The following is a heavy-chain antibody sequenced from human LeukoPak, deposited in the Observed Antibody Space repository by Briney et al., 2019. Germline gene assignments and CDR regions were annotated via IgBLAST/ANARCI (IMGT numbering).Heavy chain of an antibody. V-gene: IGHV1-8*01. J-gene: IGHJ4*02. CDR3: ARGSWGYGDYYFDY. D-gene: IGHD4-17*01. Sequence: AAVKVSCKASGYTFTSYDINWVRQATGQGLEWMGWMNPNSGNTGYAQKFQGRVTMTRSTSISTAYMELSSLRSEDTAVYYCARGSWGYGDYYFDYWGQGTLVTVSS. CDR1: GYTFTSYD. CDR2: MNPNSGNT.